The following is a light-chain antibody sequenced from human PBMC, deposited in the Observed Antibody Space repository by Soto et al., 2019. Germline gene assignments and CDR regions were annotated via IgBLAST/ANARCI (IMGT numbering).Light chain of an antibody. J-gene: IGKJ2*01. CDR1: QSISNY. CDR2: AAS. V-gene: IGKV1-39*01. Sequence: DIQMTQSPSSLSASVGDRVTITCRASQSISNYLNWYQQKAWKAPKVLIHAASSLQCGVPSRFSGSGSGTDFTLTTSSLQAEDYATYDCQQSYRFPRTFSQGTKLEIK. CDR3: QQSYRFPRT.